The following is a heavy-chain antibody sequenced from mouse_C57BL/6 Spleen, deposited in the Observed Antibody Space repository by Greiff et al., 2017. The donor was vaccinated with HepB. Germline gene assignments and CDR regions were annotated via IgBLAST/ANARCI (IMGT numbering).Heavy chain of an antibody. J-gene: IGHJ4*01. D-gene: IGHD4-1*01. Sequence: VQLQQSGTVLARPGASVKMSCKTSGYTFTSYWMHWVKQRPGQGLEWIGAIYPGNSDTSYNQKFKGKAKLTAVTSASTAYMELSRLTNEDSAVYYCTRAGLTGTDYYAMDYWGQGTSVTVSS. V-gene: IGHV1-5*01. CDR1: GYTFTSYW. CDR3: TRAGLTGTDYYAMDY. CDR2: IYPGNSDT.